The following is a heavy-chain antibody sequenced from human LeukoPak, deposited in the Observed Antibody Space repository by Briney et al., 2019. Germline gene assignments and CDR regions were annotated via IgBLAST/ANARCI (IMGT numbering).Heavy chain of an antibody. Sequence: PGGSLRLSCAASGFTVSSNYMSWVRQAPGKGLEWVSVIYSGGSTYYADSVKGRFTISRDNSKNTLYLQMNSLRAEDTAVYYCASGGDYYDSSGYYGDALDIWGQGTMVTVSS. CDR3: ASGGDYYDSSGYYGDALDI. CDR2: IYSGGST. D-gene: IGHD3-22*01. CDR1: GFTVSSNY. J-gene: IGHJ3*02. V-gene: IGHV3-53*01.